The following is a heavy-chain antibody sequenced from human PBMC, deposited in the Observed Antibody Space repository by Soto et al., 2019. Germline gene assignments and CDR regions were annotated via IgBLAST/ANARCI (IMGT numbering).Heavy chain of an antibody. V-gene: IGHV1-18*01. CDR1: GYTFTSYG. Sequence: ASVKVSCKASGYTFTSYGISWVRQAPGQGLEWMGWISAYNGNTNYAQKLQGRVTMTTDTSTSTAYMELRSLRSDDTAVYYCASAYCSGGSCYPGNTTTPYYYYMDVWGKGTTVTVSS. J-gene: IGHJ6*03. CDR2: ISAYNGNT. D-gene: IGHD2-15*01. CDR3: ASAYCSGGSCYPGNTTTPYYYYMDV.